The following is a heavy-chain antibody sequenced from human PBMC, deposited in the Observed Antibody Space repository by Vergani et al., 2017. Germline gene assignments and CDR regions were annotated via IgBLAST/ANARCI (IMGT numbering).Heavy chain of an antibody. V-gene: IGHV5-51*01. CDR1: GYSFTSYW. D-gene: IGHD5-12*01. J-gene: IGHJ4*02. Sequence: EVQLVQSGAEVKKPGESLKISCKGSGYSFTSYWIGWVRQMPGKGLECMGIIYPGDSDTRYSPSFQGQVTISADKSISTAYLQWSSLKASDTDMYYCARIRGSGYAERYYFDYWGQGTLVTVSS. CDR3: ARIRGSGYAERYYFDY. CDR2: IYPGDSDT.